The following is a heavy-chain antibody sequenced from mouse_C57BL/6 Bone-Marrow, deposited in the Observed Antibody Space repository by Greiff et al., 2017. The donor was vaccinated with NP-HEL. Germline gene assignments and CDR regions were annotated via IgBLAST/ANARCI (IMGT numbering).Heavy chain of an antibody. V-gene: IGHV1-64*01. CDR1: GYTFTTYW. Sequence: QVQLQQPGAELVKPGASVKLSCKASGYTFTTYWMHWVKQRPGQGLEWIGMIHPNSGSTNYNEKFKSKATLTVAKSSSTAYLQLSSLTSEDSAVYYCARRGRPSRYFDVWGTGTTVTVSS. CDR3: ARRGRPSRYFDV. CDR2: IHPNSGST. J-gene: IGHJ1*03.